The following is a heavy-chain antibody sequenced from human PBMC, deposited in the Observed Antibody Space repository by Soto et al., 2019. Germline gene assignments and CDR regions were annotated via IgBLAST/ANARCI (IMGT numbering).Heavy chain of an antibody. CDR3: ARDPRDKGGYDY. J-gene: IGHJ4*02. CDR1: GGSVSSGSYY. CDR2: IYYSGST. D-gene: IGHD3-22*01. V-gene: IGHV4-61*01. Sequence: PSETLSLTCTVSGGSVSSGSYYWSWIRQPPGKGLEWIGYIYYSGSTNYNPSLKSRVTISVDTSKNQFSLKLSSVTAADTAVYYCARDPRDKGGYDYWGQGTLVTLSS.